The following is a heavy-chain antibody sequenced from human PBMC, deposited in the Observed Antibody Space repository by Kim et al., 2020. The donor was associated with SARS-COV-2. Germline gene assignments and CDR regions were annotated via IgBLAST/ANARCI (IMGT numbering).Heavy chain of an antibody. J-gene: IGHJ4*02. CDR3: ALRCGTGWNYFAY. CDR1: GFTFSGYA. CDR2: ISGSDDGT. V-gene: IGHV3-23*02. D-gene: IGHD6-19*01. Sequence: GGSLRLSCAASGFTFSGYAMSWVRQAPGKGLEWVSSISGSDDGTYYLDSLKGRFTISRDNSKNTLDRQMNSLRAEDTAVYYCALRCGTGWNYFAYWGQG.